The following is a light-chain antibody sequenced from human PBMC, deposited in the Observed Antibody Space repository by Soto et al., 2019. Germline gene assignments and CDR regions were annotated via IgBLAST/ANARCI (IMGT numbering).Light chain of an antibody. J-gene: IGKJ2*01. CDR1: QGIRND. Sequence: DIQMTQSPSSLSASAGDRVTTTCRASQGIRNDLGWYQQRPGKAPKRLIYAASTLQPGVPSRFSGSGSGTEFTLTISSLQADDFATYYCQQYNSMYPFGQGTKVDIK. CDR2: AAS. V-gene: IGKV1-17*01. CDR3: QQYNSMYP.